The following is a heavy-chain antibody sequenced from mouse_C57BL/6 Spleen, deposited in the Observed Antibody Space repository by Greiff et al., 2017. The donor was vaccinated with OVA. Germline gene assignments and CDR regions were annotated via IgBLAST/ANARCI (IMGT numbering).Heavy chain of an antibody. CDR1: GYTFTSYW. Sequence: QVQLQQPGAELVKPGASVKLSCKASGYTFTSYWMQWVKQRPGQGLEWIGEIDPSDSYTNYNQKFKGKATLTVDTSSRTAYMQLSSLTSEDSAVYYCARSHYYGSSPRGDYWGQGTTLTVSS. D-gene: IGHD1-1*01. CDR2: IDPSDSYT. CDR3: ARSHYYGSSPRGDY. V-gene: IGHV1-50*01. J-gene: IGHJ2*01.